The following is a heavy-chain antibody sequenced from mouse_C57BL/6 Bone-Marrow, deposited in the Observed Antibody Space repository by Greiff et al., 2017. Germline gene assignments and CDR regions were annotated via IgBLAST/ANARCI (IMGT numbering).Heavy chain of an antibody. D-gene: IGHD1-1*01. CDR1: GYAFTNYL. J-gene: IGHJ3*01. V-gene: IGHV1-54*01. CDR2: INPGSGGT. CDR3: ARSAYYYGSSSGFAY. Sequence: QVQLQQSGAELVRPGTSVKVSCKASGYAFTNYLLEWVKQRPGQGLEWIGVINPGSGGTNYNEKFKGKATLTADKSSSTAYMQLSSLTSEDSAVYFCARSAYYYGSSSGFAYWGQGTLVTVSA.